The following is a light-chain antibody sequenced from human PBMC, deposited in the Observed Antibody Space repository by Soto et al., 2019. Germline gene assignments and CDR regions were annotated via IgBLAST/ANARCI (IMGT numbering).Light chain of an antibody. J-gene: IGLJ2*01. CDR1: SSNIGAGYD. Sequence: QSVLTQPPSVSGAPGQRVTISCTGSSSNIGAGYDVHWYQQLPGTAPQLLISGNSNRPSGFPDGFSGSKSGTSASLAIMGLRGGEGADYGGRTYDSCRGGLVVFGGGTKLTAL. CDR2: GNS. V-gene: IGLV1-40*01. CDR3: RTYDSCRGGLVV.